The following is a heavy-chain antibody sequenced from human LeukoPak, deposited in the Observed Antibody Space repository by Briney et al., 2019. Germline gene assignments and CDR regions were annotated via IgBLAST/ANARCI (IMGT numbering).Heavy chain of an antibody. CDR2: ITRSGSNI. V-gene: IGHV3-48*03. CDR1: QLIFSKYG. J-gene: IGHJ4*02. CDR3: ARLTMCDDTDY. D-gene: IGHD3-9*01. Sequence: GGSLRLSCTGSQLIFSKYGLNWVRQSPGKGLEWISTITRSGSNIDYADSVRGRFTISRDNAKNSLFLHMNSLRVEDTAVYYCARLTMCDDTDYWGQGTTVTVSS.